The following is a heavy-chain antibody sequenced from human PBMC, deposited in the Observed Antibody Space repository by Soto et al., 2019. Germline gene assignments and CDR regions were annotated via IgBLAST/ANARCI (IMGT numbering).Heavy chain of an antibody. V-gene: IGHV3-23*01. D-gene: IGHD3-3*02. CDR3: ATFFSMAVRYFQF. CDR1: GFSFSTYN. CDR2: ITSSADTT. Sequence: GGSLRLSCATSGFSFSTYNMNWVRQAPGKGLEWVSAITSSADTTYYADSVKGRFTISRDNSKNTLYLQMNSLIAEDTAVYYCATFFSMAVRYFQFWGQGTLVTVSS. J-gene: IGHJ4*02.